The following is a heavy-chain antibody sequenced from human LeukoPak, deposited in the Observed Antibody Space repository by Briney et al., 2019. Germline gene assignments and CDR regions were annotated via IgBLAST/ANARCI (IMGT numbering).Heavy chain of an antibody. CDR1: GFTFSGYA. CDR2: ISYDGSNK. J-gene: IGHJ6*02. V-gene: IGHV3-30-3*01. D-gene: IGHD6-13*01. CDR3: ARATLAVAGTWGKYYYYGMDV. Sequence: GGSLRLSCAASGFTFSGYAMHWVRQAPGKGLEWVAVISYDGSNKYYADSVKGRFTISRDNSKNTLYLQMNSLRAEDTAVYYCARATLAVAGTWGKYYYYGMDVWGQGTTVTVSS.